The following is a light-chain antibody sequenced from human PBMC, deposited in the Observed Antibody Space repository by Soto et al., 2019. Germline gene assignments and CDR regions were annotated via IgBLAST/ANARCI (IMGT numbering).Light chain of an antibody. V-gene: IGKV3-11*01. CDR1: ENVRTF. CDR2: GAS. J-gene: IGKJ2*01. Sequence: EVVLTQSPATLSLSPGERATLSCRASENVRTFVDWYQQKPGQAPRLLIHGASNRATGIPARFSGSGSGTDFTLTISNLEPEDFAVYYCQQRSNWPRTFGQGTKLEIK. CDR3: QQRSNWPRT.